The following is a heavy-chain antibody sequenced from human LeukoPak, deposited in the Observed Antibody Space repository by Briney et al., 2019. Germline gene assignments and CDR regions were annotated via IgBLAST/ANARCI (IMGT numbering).Heavy chain of an antibody. Sequence: GGSLRLSCAASGFTFSSYEMNWVRQAPGKGLEWVSYISSSGSTIYYADSVKGRFTISRDNAKNSLYLQMNSLRAEDTAVYYCAIERWSNWFDPWGQGTLVTVSS. D-gene: IGHD5-24*01. CDR3: AIERWSNWFDP. J-gene: IGHJ5*02. CDR1: GFTFSSYE. V-gene: IGHV3-48*03. CDR2: ISSSGSTI.